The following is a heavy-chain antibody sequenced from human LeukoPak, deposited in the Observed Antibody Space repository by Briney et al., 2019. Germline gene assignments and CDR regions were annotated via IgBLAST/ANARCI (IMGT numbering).Heavy chain of an antibody. CDR1: GGTFSSYA. CDR3: ASSYSGSYLSEGAFDI. J-gene: IGHJ3*02. CDR2: IIPILGIA. D-gene: IGHD1-26*01. Sequence: SVKVSCKASGGTFSSYAISWVRQVPGQGLEWMGRIIPILGIANYAQKFQGRVTITADKSTSTAYMELSSLRSEDTAVYYCASSYSGSYLSEGAFDIWGQGTMVTVSS. V-gene: IGHV1-69*04.